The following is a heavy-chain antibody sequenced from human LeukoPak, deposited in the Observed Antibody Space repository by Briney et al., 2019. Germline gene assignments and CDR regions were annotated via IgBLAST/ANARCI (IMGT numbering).Heavy chain of an antibody. CDR1: GGSISSGSYY. Sequence: SETLSLTCTVSGGSISSGSYYWSWIRQPAGKGLEWIGRIYTSGSTNYSPSLKSRVTISVDTSKNQFSLKLSSVTAADTAVYYCARRTAAGKGAFDYWGQGTLVTVSS. D-gene: IGHD6-13*01. CDR3: ARRTAAGKGAFDY. V-gene: IGHV4-61*02. CDR2: IYTSGST. J-gene: IGHJ4*02.